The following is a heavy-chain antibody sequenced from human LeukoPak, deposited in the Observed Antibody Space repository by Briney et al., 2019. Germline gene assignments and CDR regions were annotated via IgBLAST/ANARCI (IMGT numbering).Heavy chain of an antibody. CDR1: GFTFSNFA. V-gene: IGHV3-23*01. CDR2: ISENGDGR. Sequence: PGGSLRLYCAASGFTFSNFAMTWVRQAPGKGLQWVSAISENGDGRYYAGSVKGRFTISRDNSKNMLYLQMNSLRAEDTALYYCTKDWSASYWGQGTLVTVSS. CDR3: TKDWSASY. J-gene: IGHJ4*02.